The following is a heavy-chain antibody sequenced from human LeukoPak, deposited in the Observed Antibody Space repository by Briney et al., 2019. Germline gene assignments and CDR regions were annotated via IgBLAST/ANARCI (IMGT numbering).Heavy chain of an antibody. CDR3: ARARWQWLGRGGLAFDI. D-gene: IGHD6-19*01. V-gene: IGHV3-30*04. CDR1: GFTFSSYA. Sequence: GGSLRLSCAASGFTFSSYAMHWVRQAPGKGLEWVAVISYDGSNKYYADSVKGRFTISRDNAKNTLYLQMNSLRAEDTAVYYCARARWQWLGRGGLAFDIWGQGTMVTVSS. J-gene: IGHJ3*02. CDR2: ISYDGSNK.